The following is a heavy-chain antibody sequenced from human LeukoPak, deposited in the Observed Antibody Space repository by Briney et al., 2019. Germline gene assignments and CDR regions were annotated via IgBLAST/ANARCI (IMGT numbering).Heavy chain of an antibody. Sequence: ASVKVSCKASGYTFTSYYMHWVRQAPGQGLEWMGIINPSGGSTSYAQKFQGRVTMTRDTSTSTVYMELSSLRSDDTAVYYCARDSRVGNWITDWFDPWGQGTLVTVSS. V-gene: IGHV1-46*01. CDR3: ARDSRVGNWITDWFDP. J-gene: IGHJ5*02. CDR2: INPSGGST. CDR1: GYTFTSYY. D-gene: IGHD1-20*01.